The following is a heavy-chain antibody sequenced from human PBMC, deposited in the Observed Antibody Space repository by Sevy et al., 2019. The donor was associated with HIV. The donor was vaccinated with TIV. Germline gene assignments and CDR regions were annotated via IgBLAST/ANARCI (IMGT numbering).Heavy chain of an antibody. J-gene: IGHJ4*01. V-gene: IGHV3-7*03. Sequence: GGSLRLSCVASGFTFNNFWMAWVRQAPGKGLEWFANIKPDGSESNHVGSVKGRFTISRDNAKNSLYLQMNSLTAEDTAVDYCARDVVGGYFDYWGQGTLVTVSS. D-gene: IGHD2-15*01. CDR3: ARDVVGGYFDY. CDR1: GFTFNNFW. CDR2: IKPDGSES.